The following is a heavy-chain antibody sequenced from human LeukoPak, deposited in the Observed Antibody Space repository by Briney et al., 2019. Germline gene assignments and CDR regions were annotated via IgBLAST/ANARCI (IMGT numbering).Heavy chain of an antibody. J-gene: IGHJ4*02. V-gene: IGHV3-30*02. D-gene: IGHD4-23*01. CDR1: GFAFSVYG. CDR3: AKDQVTN. Sequence: PGGSLRLSCAASGFAFSVYGMHWVRQAPGKGLEWVTFMQNDGSNKYYADSVKGRFTISRDNSKNTVYLQMNSLTTEDTAVYYCAKDQVTNWGQGTLVTVSS. CDR2: MQNDGSNK.